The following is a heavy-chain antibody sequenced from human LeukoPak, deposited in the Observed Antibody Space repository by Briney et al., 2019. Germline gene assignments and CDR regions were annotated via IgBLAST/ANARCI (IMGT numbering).Heavy chain of an antibody. CDR3: ATPHTGPGGGTNYPPHY. V-gene: IGHV3-23*01. Sequence: GGSLRLSCAASGFTFSSYAMSWVRQAPGKGLEWVSRISASGGSIYYTDSVKGRFTISRDNSKNTLYLQMNSLRAEDTALYYCATPHTGPGGGTNYPPHYWGQGTLVTVSS. CDR1: GFTFSSYA. D-gene: IGHD3-10*01. CDR2: ISASGGSI. J-gene: IGHJ4*02.